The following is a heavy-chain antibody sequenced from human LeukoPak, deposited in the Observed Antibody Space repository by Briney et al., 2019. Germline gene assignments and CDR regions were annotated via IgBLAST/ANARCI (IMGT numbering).Heavy chain of an antibody. J-gene: IGHJ3*02. CDR1: GFTFSSYG. Sequence: PGGSLRLSCAASGFTFSSYGMHWVRQAPGKGLEWVAVISYDGSNKYYTDSVKGRFTISRDNSKNTLYLQMNSLRAEDTAVYYCAKGRQWLVRDGFDIWGQGTMVTVSS. D-gene: IGHD6-19*01. V-gene: IGHV3-30*18. CDR3: AKGRQWLVRDGFDI. CDR2: ISYDGSNK.